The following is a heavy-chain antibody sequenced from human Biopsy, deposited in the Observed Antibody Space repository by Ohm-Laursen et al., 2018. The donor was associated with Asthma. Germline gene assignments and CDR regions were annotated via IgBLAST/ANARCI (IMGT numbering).Heavy chain of an antibody. J-gene: IGHJ1*01. CDR2: IKHDGSEK. CDR3: ARTFHFWSPYHAEHYQL. V-gene: IGHV3-7*01. CDR1: GFTFGDYW. D-gene: IGHD3-3*02. Sequence: GSLRLSCAAFGFTFGDYWMSWVHQVPGKGLEWVANIKHDGSEKNHVDSLKGRFTISRDNAKNSLYLQMNSLRAEDTAVYYCARTFHFWSPYHAEHYQLWGQGTLVTVSS.